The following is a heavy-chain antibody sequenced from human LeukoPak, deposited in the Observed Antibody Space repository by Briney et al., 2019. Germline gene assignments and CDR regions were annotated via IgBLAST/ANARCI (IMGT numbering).Heavy chain of an antibody. V-gene: IGHV1-2*02. J-gene: IGHJ5*02. Sequence: ASVKVSCKASGYTFTGYYMHWVRQAPGQGLEWMGWINPNSGGTNYAQKFQGRVTMTRDTSISTAYMELSRLRSDDTAVYYCARDLPSGSGWSYNWFDPWGQGNLVTVSS. CDR2: INPNSGGT. D-gene: IGHD6-19*01. CDR3: ARDLPSGSGWSYNWFDP. CDR1: GYTFTGYY.